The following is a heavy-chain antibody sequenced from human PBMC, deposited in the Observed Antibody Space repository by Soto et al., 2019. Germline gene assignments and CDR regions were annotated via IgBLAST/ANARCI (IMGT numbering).Heavy chain of an antibody. CDR2: IHYSGTT. CDR1: GGSMRNYF. Sequence: ETLSLTCTVSGGSMRNYFWTWIRQPPGKGLEWIGYIHYSGTTSFFPSYNPSLRSRVTISEDTSKDQFSLKLLSVTTADTAVYFCAAGEASNRNLAPYYLDFWGQGTLVTVSS. D-gene: IGHD2-2*01. V-gene: IGHV4-59*01. CDR3: AAGEASNRNLAPYYLDF. J-gene: IGHJ4*02.